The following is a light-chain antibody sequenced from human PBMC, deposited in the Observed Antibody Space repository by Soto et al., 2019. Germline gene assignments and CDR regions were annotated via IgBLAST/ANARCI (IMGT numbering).Light chain of an antibody. Sequence: EIVLTQSPGTLSLSPWERATLSCRASQSVSSSYLAWYQQKPGQAPRLLIYGASNRATGIPDRFSGSGSGTDFTLTISRLEPEDFAVYYCQQYNNWPSITFGQGTRLEIK. J-gene: IGKJ5*01. CDR1: QSVSSSY. CDR2: GAS. CDR3: QQYNNWPSIT. V-gene: IGKV3-20*01.